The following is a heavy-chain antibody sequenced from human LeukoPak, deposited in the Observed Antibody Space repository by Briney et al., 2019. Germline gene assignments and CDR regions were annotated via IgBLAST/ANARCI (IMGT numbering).Heavy chain of an antibody. D-gene: IGHD4-17*01. Sequence: PGGSLRLSCAASGFTFSSYSMNWVRQAPGKGLEWVSSISSSSSYIYYADSVKGRFTISRDNAKNSLYQQMNSLRAEDTAVYYCARDRGDSGYYYYYMDVWGKGTTVTVSS. J-gene: IGHJ6*03. CDR3: ARDRGDSGYYYYYMDV. V-gene: IGHV3-21*01. CDR2: ISSSSSYI. CDR1: GFTFSSYS.